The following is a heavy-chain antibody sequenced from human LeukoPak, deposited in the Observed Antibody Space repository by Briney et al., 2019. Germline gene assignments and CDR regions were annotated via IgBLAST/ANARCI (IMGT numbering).Heavy chain of an antibody. V-gene: IGHV3-23*01. J-gene: IGHJ4*02. CDR1: GFTFSSYA. D-gene: IGHD2-21*01. CDR3: ARAPVTSCRGAFCYPFDL. Sequence: GGSLRLSCAASGFTFSSYAMSWVRQVPGKGLEWVSATSSSDDGTYHADSMRGRFTIYRDNFRNTLYLQMNRLRVEDAALYYCARAPVTSCRGAFCYPFDLWGQGVLVTVSS. CDR2: TSSSDDGT.